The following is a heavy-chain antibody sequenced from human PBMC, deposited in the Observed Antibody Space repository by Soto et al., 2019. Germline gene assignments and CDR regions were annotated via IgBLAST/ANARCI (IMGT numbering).Heavy chain of an antibody. Sequence: QVQLQESGPGLVKPSQTLSLTCTVSGDSISRGGYYWNWLRQHPRKGLEWIGYIYHSGSTIYNPFPESRVTXSXXXSXXRLSLELSNVTAADTAVYYCARDGAGAYGLGWFDPWGQGILVTVSS. J-gene: IGHJ5*02. D-gene: IGHD2-21*01. CDR2: IYHSGST. CDR3: ARDGAGAYGLGWFDP. CDR1: GDSISRGGYY. V-gene: IGHV4-31*03.